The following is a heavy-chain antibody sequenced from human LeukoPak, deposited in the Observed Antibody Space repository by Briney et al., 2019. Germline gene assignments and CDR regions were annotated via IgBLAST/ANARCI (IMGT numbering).Heavy chain of an antibody. D-gene: IGHD1-7*01. CDR2: MNGEGTTI. V-gene: IGHV3-74*01. Sequence: GGSLRLSCATSGLTFRTTWMHWVRQAPGKGLMWVSRMNGEGTTIDYADSVKGRFTVSRDYAKNTLFLQMNNLRTEDTALYFCATARNFRFEYWGQGSLVIVSS. CDR1: GLTFRTTW. J-gene: IGHJ4*02. CDR3: ATARNFRFEY.